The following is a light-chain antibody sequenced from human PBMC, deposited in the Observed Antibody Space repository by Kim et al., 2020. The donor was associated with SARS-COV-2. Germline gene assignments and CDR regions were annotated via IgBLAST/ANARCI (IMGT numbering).Light chain of an antibody. J-gene: IGLJ2*01. CDR1: KLGDKY. CDR3: QAWDSTTGV. Sequence: VAPGQTATITCSGDKLGDKYVCWYHQKPGQSPVLVIYEDTKRPSGIPERFSASSSGNTATLTISGTQTIDEADYYCQAWDSTTGVFGGGTQLTVL. V-gene: IGLV3-1*01. CDR2: EDT.